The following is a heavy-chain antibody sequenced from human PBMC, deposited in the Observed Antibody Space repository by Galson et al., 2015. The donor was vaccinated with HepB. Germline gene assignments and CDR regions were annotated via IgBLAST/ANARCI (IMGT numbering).Heavy chain of an antibody. V-gene: IGHV6-1*01. D-gene: IGHD6-19*01. CDR2: TCFRSKWYS. CDR3: ARGGWLGNWYFDL. CDR1: GDSVSSNSVE. J-gene: IGHJ2*01. Sequence: CAISGDSVSSNSVEWNWIRQSPSRGLEWPGKTCFRSKWYSEYAVSVKSRITINADTSKNQFSLHLNSVTPEDTAVYYCARGGWLGNWYFDLWGRGTLVTVSS.